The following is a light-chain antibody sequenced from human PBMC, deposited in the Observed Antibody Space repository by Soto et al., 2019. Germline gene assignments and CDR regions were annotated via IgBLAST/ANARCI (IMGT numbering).Light chain of an antibody. V-gene: IGLV7-46*01. CDR3: LIAYSGVVV. CDR1: TGAVTSGHY. J-gene: IGLJ2*01. CDR2: DTS. Sequence: QAVVTQEPSLTVSPGGTVTLTCGSSTGAVTSGHYPFWFQQKPGQAPRTLIYDTSNKHSWTPARFSGSLLGGKAALTLSGAQPDDVADYYCLIAYSGVVVFGGGTKLTVL.